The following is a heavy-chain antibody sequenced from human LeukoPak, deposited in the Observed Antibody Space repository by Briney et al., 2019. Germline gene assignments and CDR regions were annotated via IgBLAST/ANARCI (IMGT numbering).Heavy chain of an antibody. D-gene: IGHD6-19*01. V-gene: IGHV3-7*01. CDR1: GFTFSSFW. J-gene: IGHJ4*02. CDR2: IKQDGSEK. Sequence: GGSLRLSCAASGFTFSSFWMTWVRQAPGKGLEWVTNIKQDGSEKFYVDSVRGRFTISRDNAKNSLYLQMNSLRAEDTAIYYFSRSSIAVAWNWGQGTLVTVSS. CDR3: SRSSIAVAWN.